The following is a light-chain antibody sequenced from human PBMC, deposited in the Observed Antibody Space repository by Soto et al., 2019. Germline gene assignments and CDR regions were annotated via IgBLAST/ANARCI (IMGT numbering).Light chain of an antibody. Sequence: DIQMTQFPSSLSASIGDRVTITCRASQNIDTFVSWHQQMSGSAPRVLIFSASTLHTGVPSRFSGSGSGTYFTLTINGLQPEDFATYFCQQTFTTAITFGGGTKVDIK. CDR2: SAS. CDR3: QQTFTTAIT. J-gene: IGKJ4*01. CDR1: QNIDTF. V-gene: IGKV1-39*01.